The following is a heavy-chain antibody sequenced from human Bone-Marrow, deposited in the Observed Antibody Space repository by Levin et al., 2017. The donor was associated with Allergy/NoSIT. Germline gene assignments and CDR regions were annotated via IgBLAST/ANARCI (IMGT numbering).Heavy chain of an antibody. D-gene: IGHD2-15*01. CDR3: AKDRPESGEDPGVFDS. CDR1: GFTFSDYA. J-gene: IGHJ4*02. CDR2: VHGGGITT. V-gene: IGHV3-23*01. Sequence: GESLKISCAASGFTFSDYAMTWVRQAPGTGLEWISSVHGGGITTYYADSVKGRFIISRDNSKNTLFLQMSSLRGEDTAVYYCAKDRPESGEDPGVFDSWGQGTLVTVSS.